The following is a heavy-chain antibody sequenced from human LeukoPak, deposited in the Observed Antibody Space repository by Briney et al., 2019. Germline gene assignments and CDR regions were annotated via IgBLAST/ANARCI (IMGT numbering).Heavy chain of an antibody. CDR3: TRDYLTAAGSDAFDI. CDR1: GYTFTSYG. J-gene: IGHJ3*02. V-gene: IGHV1-18*01. D-gene: IGHD6-13*01. CDR2: ISPYNGNT. Sequence: ASVTVSCKASGYTFTSYGISWVRQAPGQGLEWMAWISPYNGNTKYARKFQGRVTVTTDTSTTTAYMDLRSLRSDDTAVYYCTRDYLTAAGSDAFDIWGQGAMVTVSS.